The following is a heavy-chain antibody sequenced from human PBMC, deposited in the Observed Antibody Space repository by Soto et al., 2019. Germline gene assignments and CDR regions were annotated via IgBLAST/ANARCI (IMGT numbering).Heavy chain of an antibody. D-gene: IGHD2-2*03. CDR1: GYTFTSYG. Sequence: ASVKVSCKASGYTFTSYGMHWVRQAPGQRLEWMGWINAGNGNTKYSQKFQGRVTITRDTSASTAYMELSSLRSEDTAVYYCARSPYGYCSSTSCSIPNWFDPWGQGTLVTVSS. V-gene: IGHV1-3*01. CDR2: INAGNGNT. CDR3: ARSPYGYCSSTSCSIPNWFDP. J-gene: IGHJ5*02.